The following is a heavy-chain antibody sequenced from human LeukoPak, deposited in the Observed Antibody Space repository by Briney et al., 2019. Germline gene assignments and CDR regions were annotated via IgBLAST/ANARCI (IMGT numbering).Heavy chain of an antibody. D-gene: IGHD3-22*01. CDR1: GLIYKIYP. CDR3: ANYYYDKSGYKN. Sequence: GGSLRLFCRPSGLIYKIYPMMCAPHSPGEGRECVSSISSSGGRTFYADSVKGRATISRDNSKNVLYLQVNSLRAEDTAVFYCANYYYDKSGYKNWGQGTLVTVSS. V-gene: IGHV3-23*01. CDR2: ISSSGGRT. J-gene: IGHJ4*02.